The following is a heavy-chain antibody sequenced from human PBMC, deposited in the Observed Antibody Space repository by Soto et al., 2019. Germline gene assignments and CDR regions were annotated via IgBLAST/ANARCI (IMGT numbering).Heavy chain of an antibody. J-gene: IGHJ4*02. CDR3: ATIDNGKYYFDF. Sequence: SETLSLTCGVSGYSISSDNWWVWIRQPPGKGLEWIGYIHYSRITYSNPSLKSRLTMSVDTSKNQFSLKLSSVTAVDTAVYYCATIDNGKYYFDFWGQGTLVTVSS. CDR1: GYSISSDNW. D-gene: IGHD1-26*01. V-gene: IGHV4-28*01. CDR2: IHYSRIT.